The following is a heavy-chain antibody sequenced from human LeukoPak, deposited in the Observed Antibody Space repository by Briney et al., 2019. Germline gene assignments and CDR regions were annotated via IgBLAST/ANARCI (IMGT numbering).Heavy chain of an antibody. Sequence: GGSLRLSCAASGFTFSSYAMSRVRQAPGKGLEWVSAISGGGGSTYYADSVKGRFTISRDNAKNSLYLQMNSLRAEDTAVYYCARAGVVGDTYYFDYWGQGTLVTVSS. CDR3: ARAGVVGDTYYFDY. CDR2: ISGGGGST. CDR1: GFTFSSYA. D-gene: IGHD1-26*01. V-gene: IGHV3-23*01. J-gene: IGHJ4*02.